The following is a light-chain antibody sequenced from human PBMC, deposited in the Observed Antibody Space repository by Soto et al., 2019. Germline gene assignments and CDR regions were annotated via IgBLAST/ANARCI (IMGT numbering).Light chain of an antibody. Sequence: EIVMTQSPATLSVSPGERATLSCRASQSVSSNLAWYQQKPGQAPRLLIYGASTRATGIPARFSGSGSGTELTLTISRLQSEDFAVHYCQQYNNWPQTFGQGNKVEIK. CDR1: QSVSSN. V-gene: IGKV3-15*01. J-gene: IGKJ1*01. CDR2: GAS. CDR3: QQYNNWPQT.